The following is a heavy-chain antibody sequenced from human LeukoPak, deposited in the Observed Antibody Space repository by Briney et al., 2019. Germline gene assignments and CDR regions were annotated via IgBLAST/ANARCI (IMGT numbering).Heavy chain of an antibody. CDR2: INPNDGDT. CDR3: ARANFLYCSSTSCLFDY. Sequence: ASVKVSCEASGYTFTVYYMHCVPQAPGQGFECRGCINPNDGDTYYAQKFQGRVTMTRDTSISTAHMEVSRLRSDDTAVYYCARANFLYCSSTSCLFDYWGQGTLVTVSS. D-gene: IGHD2-2*01. V-gene: IGHV1-2*02. J-gene: IGHJ4*02. CDR1: GYTFTVYY.